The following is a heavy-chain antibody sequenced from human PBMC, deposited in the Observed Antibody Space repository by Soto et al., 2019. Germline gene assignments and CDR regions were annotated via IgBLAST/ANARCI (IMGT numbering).Heavy chain of an antibody. Sequence: SETLSLTCTVSGGSISSYYWSWIRQPAGKGLEWIGRIYTSGSTNYNPSRKSRVTMSVDTSKNQFSLKLSSVTAADTAVYYCARDHGWQWLVFWFDPWGQGTLVTVSS. CDR2: IYTSGST. CDR1: GGSISSYY. V-gene: IGHV4-4*07. J-gene: IGHJ5*02. D-gene: IGHD6-19*01. CDR3: ARDHGWQWLVFWFDP.